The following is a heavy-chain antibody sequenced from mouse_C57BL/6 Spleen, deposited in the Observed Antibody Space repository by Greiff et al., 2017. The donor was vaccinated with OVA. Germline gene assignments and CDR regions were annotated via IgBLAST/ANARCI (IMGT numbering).Heavy chain of an antibody. V-gene: IGHV5-6*01. CDR2: ISSGGSYT. J-gene: IGHJ4*01. D-gene: IGHD2-3*01. Sequence: EVHLVESGGDLVKPGGSLKLSCAASGFTFSSYGMSWVRQTPDKRLEWVATISSGGSYTYYPDSVKGRFTISRDNAKNTLYLQMSSLKSEDTAMYYWARHGGWLLRLYAMDYWGQGTSVTVSS. CDR1: GFTFSSYG. CDR3: ARHGGWLLRLYAMDY.